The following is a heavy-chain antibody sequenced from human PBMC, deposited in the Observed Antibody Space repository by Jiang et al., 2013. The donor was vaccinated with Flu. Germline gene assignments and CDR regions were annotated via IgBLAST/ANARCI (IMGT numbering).Heavy chain of an antibody. Sequence: GGGVVRPGRSLRLSCATSGFTFSGFALHWVRQAPGQGLEWVAVISYDGRNTNYADSVKGRFTISRDKSKNTMYLQMNSLTGEDTGVYYCVRDDAGYAFWGQGTLVTVSS. D-gene: IGHD5-12*01. J-gene: IGHJ4*02. V-gene: IGHV3-30*04. CDR1: GFTFSGFA. CDR3: VRDDAGYAF. CDR2: ISYDGRNT.